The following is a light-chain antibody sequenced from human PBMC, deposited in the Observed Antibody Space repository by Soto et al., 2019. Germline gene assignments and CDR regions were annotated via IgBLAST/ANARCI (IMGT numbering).Light chain of an antibody. CDR2: DSY. J-gene: IGKJ1*01. V-gene: IGKV3-11*01. Sequence: EIVLTQSPATLSLSPGERATLSCRASHSVSRYLAWYQQKPGQAPRLLIYDSYNRATGIPARFSGSGSGTDFTLTISSLEPEDFAVYYCQQRSNWPRTFGQGTKVEIK. CDR1: HSVSRY. CDR3: QQRSNWPRT.